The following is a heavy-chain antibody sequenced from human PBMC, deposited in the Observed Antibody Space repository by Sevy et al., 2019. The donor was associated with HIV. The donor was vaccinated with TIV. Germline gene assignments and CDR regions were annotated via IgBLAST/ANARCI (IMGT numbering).Heavy chain of an antibody. Sequence: ASVKVSCKASGYTFTSRDINWVRQATGQGLEWMGWMNPNSGNTGYAQKFQNRVTITRNTSIRTAYMELSSLRPEDTAVYYCARDIHYGGNGAYDIWGQGTMVTVSS. J-gene: IGHJ3*02. CDR3: ARDIHYGGNGAYDI. CDR2: MNPNSGNT. CDR1: GYTFTSRD. V-gene: IGHV1-8*03. D-gene: IGHD4-17*01.